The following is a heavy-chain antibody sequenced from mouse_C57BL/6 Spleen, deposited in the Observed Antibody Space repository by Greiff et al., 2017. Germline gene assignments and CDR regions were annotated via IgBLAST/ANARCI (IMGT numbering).Heavy chain of an antibody. V-gene: IGHV14-4*01. CDR1: GFNIKDDY. D-gene: IGHD2-12*01. CDR2: IDPETGDT. Sequence: VQLQQSGAELVRPGASVKLSCTASGFNIKDDYMHWVKQRPEQGLEWIGWIDPETGDTEYASKFQGKATITADTSSNTAYLQLSSLTSEDTAVYYGTRRRGDDMDYWGQGTSVTVSS. CDR3: TRRRGDDMDY. J-gene: IGHJ4*01.